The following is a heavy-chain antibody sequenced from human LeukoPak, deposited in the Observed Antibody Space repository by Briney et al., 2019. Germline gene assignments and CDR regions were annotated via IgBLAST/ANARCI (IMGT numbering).Heavy chain of an antibody. CDR2: INHSGST. D-gene: IGHD3-10*01. V-gene: IGHV4-34*01. J-gene: IGHJ4*02. Sequence: PSETLPLTCAVYGGSFSGYYWSWIRQPPGKGLEWIGEINHSGSTNYNPSLKSRVTISVDTSKIQFSLKLSSVTAADTAVYYCARCTRITMVRGVIITGIYYFDCWGQGTLVTVSS. CDR3: ARCTRITMVRGVIITGIYYFDC. CDR1: GGSFSGYY.